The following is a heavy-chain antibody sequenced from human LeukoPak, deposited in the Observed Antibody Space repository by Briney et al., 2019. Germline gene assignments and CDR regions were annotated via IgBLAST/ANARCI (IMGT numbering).Heavy chain of an antibody. CDR2: ISYDGSNK. J-gene: IGHJ4*02. V-gene: IGHV3-30*04. D-gene: IGHD6-13*01. CDR3: AREGLAAAGSLDY. CDR1: GFTFSSYA. Sequence: PGRSLRLSCAASGFTFSSYAMHWVRQAPGKGLEWVAVISYDGSNKYYADSVKGRFTISRDNSKDTLYLQMNSLRAEDTAVYYCAREGLAAAGSLDYWGQGTLDTVSS.